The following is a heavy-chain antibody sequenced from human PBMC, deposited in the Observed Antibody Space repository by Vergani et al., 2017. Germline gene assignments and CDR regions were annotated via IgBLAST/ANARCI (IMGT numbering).Heavy chain of an antibody. V-gene: IGHV3-30*02. J-gene: IGHJ1*01. Sequence: QVQLVESGGGVVQPGGSLRLSCAASGFTFSSYGMHWVRQAPGKGLEWVAFIRYDGSNKYYADSVKGRFTISRDNSKNTLYLQMNSLRAEDTAVYYCAKSDCSSTSCYGTAEYFQHWGQGTLVTVSS. CDR2: IRYDGSNK. CDR1: GFTFSSYG. D-gene: IGHD2-2*01. CDR3: AKSDCSSTSCYGTAEYFQH.